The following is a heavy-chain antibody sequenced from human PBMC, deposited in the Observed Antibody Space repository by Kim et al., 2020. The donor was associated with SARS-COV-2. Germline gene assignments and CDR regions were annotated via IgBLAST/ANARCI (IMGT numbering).Heavy chain of an antibody. J-gene: IGHJ1*01. D-gene: IGHD6-19*01. CDR1: GYTFTGYY. CDR3: ARGYSSGWYGRAPFQH. V-gene: IGHV1-2*02. CDR2: INPNSGGT. Sequence: ASVKVSCKASGYTFTGYYMHWVRQAPGQGLEWMGWINPNSGGTNYAQKFQGRVTMTRDTSISTAYMELSRLRSDDTAVYYCARGYSSGWYGRAPFQHWGQGTLVTVSS.